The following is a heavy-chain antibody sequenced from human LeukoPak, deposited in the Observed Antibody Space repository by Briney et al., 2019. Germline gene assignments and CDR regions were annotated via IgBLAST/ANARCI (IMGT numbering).Heavy chain of an antibody. CDR1: GYSFSSYG. CDR2: ISAYNDDT. Sequence: ASVKVSCKASGYSFSSYGINWVRQAPGQGLEWMGWISAYNDDTNYAQHLQGRVTMTTDTSTSTAYMELRSLRSDDTAVYYCAREASYYDSSGYYYFDYWGQGTLVTVSS. J-gene: IGHJ4*02. D-gene: IGHD3-22*01. V-gene: IGHV1-18*01. CDR3: AREASYYDSSGYYYFDY.